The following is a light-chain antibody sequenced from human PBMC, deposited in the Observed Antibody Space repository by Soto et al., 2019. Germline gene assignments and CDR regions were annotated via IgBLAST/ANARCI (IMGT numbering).Light chain of an antibody. V-gene: IGKV3-15*01. J-gene: IGKJ5*01. Sequence: EIVMTQSPATLSVSPGERATLSCRVSQSVSSNLAWYQQKPGQAPRLLIYGAFIRATGIPARFSGSGAETEFNFTISSLQSEDFAVYYCQQYKNWPPNTFGQGTRLEIK. CDR2: GAF. CDR3: QQYKNWPPNT. CDR1: QSVSSN.